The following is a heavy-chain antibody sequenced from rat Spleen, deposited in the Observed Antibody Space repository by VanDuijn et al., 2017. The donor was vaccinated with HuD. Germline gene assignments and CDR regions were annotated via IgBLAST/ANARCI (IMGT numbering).Heavy chain of an antibody. D-gene: IGHD1-2*01. CDR2: ITSDGTNI. V-gene: IGHV5-29*01. CDR1: GFTFSNYG. J-gene: IGHJ3*01. Sequence: EVQLVESDGGLVQPGRSLKLSCAASGFTFSNYGMAWVRQAQKKGLEWVAFITSDGTNINYRDSVKGRFTISRDNAKSTLYLQVDSLRSEDTATYYCARGTRNYSSYGGFVYWGQGTLVTVSS. CDR3: ARGTRNYSSYGGFVY.